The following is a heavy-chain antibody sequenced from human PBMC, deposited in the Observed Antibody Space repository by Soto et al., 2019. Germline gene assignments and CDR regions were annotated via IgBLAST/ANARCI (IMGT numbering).Heavy chain of an antibody. CDR3: ARLTGGITIFGVVPPHYYYYMDV. CDR1: GFTFSSYW. D-gene: IGHD3-3*01. V-gene: IGHV3-7*01. CDR2: IKQDGSEK. Sequence: GGSLRLSCAASGFTFSSYWMSWVRQAPGKGLEWVANIKQDGSEKYYVDSVKGRFTISRDNAKNSLYLQMNSLRAEDTAVYYCARLTGGITIFGVVPPHYYYYMDVWGKGTTVTVSS. J-gene: IGHJ6*03.